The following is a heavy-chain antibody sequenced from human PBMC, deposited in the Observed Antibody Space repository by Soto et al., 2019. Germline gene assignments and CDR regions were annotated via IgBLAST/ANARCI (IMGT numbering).Heavy chain of an antibody. CDR2: IYYSGST. V-gene: IGHV4-39*01. D-gene: IGHD1-7*01. Sequence: LSXSFTVSSGSIISSIYYWGCIRQPPGKGLEWIGSIYYSGSTYYNPSLKSRVTISVDTSKNQFSLKLSSVTAADTAVYYCARMYRENYNLGIDYWGQGTLVTVSS. CDR1: SGSIISSIYY. CDR3: ARMYRENYNLGIDY. J-gene: IGHJ4*02.